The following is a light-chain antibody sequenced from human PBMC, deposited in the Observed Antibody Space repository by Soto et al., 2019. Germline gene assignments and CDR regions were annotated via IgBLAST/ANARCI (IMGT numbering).Light chain of an antibody. CDR3: HQYGYSWT. V-gene: IGKV3-20*01. Sequence: EILLTQTPGTLSLSHGERATLSFRASQSVSSNLAWYQQKPGQAPRPVIYGTSNRATGIPDRFSGSGSGTDFTLTISRLEPEDFAVYYCHQYGYSWTVGQGTKVDIK. CDR1: QSVSSN. J-gene: IGKJ1*01. CDR2: GTS.